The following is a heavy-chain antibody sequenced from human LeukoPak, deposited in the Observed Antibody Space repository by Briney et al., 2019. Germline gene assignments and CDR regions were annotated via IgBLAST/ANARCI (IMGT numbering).Heavy chain of an antibody. Sequence: SETLSLTCTVSGGSISSGSYYWSWIRPPAGKGLGWIGRIYTSGSTNYNPSLKSRVPISVDTSKNQFSLKLSSVTAADTAMYYCARSTYWYDSSGYYTWYFDYWGQGTLVTVSS. CDR1: GGSISSGSYY. CDR3: ARSTYWYDSSGYYTWYFDY. V-gene: IGHV4-61*02. J-gene: IGHJ4*02. D-gene: IGHD3-22*01. CDR2: IYTSGST.